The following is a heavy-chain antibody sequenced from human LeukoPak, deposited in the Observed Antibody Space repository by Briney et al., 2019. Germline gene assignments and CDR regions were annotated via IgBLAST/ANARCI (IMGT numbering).Heavy chain of an antibody. CDR2: ISSVSSTI. V-gene: IGHV3-48*02. CDR3: ARDREYFQY. Sequence: PGRSLRLSCAASGFTFSTYSMTWVRQAPGKGLEWVSYISSVSSTIYYADSVKGRFTISRDNAKNSPFLQMNSLRDEDTAVYYCARDREYFQYWGQGTLVTVSS. CDR1: GFTFSTYS. J-gene: IGHJ1*01.